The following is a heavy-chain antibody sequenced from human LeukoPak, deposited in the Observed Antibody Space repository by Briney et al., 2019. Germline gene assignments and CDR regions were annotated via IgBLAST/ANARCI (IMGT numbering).Heavy chain of an antibody. Sequence: ASVTVSCKASGGTFSSYAISWVRQAPGQGLEWMGGIIPIFGTANYAQKFQGRVTITADESTSTAYMELSSLRSEDTAVYYCARYRDGDSSYWYFDLWGRGTLVTVSS. CDR3: ARYRDGDSSYWYFDL. V-gene: IGHV1-69*13. CDR1: GGTFSSYA. D-gene: IGHD4-17*01. J-gene: IGHJ2*01. CDR2: IIPIFGTA.